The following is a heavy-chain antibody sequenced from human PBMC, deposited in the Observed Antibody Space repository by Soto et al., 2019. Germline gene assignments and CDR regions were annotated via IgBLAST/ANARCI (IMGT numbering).Heavy chain of an antibody. CDR2: TYYRSKWYT. CDR3: ARRRAGYAMDV. J-gene: IGHJ6*02. CDR1: GDSVSSNSAV. Sequence: SQTLSLTCAISGDSVSSNSAVWNWIRQSPSRGLEWLGRTYYRSKWYTDYAISVKSRITINPGTSKNQFSLQLNSVTPEDTAVYYCARRRAGYAMDVWGQGTTVTVSS. V-gene: IGHV6-1*01.